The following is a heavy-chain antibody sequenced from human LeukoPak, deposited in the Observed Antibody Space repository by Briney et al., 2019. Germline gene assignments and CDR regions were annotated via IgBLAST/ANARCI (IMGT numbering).Heavy chain of an antibody. Sequence: GGSLRLSCAASGFTFSTSGMHWVRQAPGKGLEWVAFIRYDGSSKYFADSVKGRFTISRGNSKNTLYLQMSSLRAEDTAVYYCAKGLTYGFDYWGQGTLVTVSS. V-gene: IGHV3-30*02. CDR1: GFTFSTSG. CDR2: IRYDGSSK. CDR3: AKGLTYGFDY. J-gene: IGHJ4*02. D-gene: IGHD3-10*01.